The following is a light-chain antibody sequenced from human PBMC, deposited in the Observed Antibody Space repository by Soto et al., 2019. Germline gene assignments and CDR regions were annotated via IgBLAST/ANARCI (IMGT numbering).Light chain of an antibody. CDR1: QSVSNY. V-gene: IGKV3-20*01. CDR3: QQYGRSPHT. J-gene: IGKJ1*01. CDR2: GAS. Sequence: EVVLTHSPGTLSLSPGERATLSCRASQSVSNYLAWYQQKPGQAPRLLIYGASSRATGIPDRFSGSGSGTDFTLTISRLEPEDFEVYYCQQYGRSPHTFGQGTKVEI.